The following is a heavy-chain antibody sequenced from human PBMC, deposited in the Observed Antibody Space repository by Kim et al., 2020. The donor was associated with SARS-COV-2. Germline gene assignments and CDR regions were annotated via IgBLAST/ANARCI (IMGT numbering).Heavy chain of an antibody. CDR1: GFTFSSFP. V-gene: IGHV3-64*01. CDR2: ITSNGGDT. Sequence: GGSLRLSCAASGFTFSSFPIHWVRQAPGKGLEYVSAITSNGGDTYYTNSVKGRFTISRDNSKNTVYLQMGSLRAEDMAVYYCARDKGGAADYWGQGTLVT. D-gene: IGHD3-16*01. J-gene: IGHJ4*02. CDR3: ARDKGGAADY.